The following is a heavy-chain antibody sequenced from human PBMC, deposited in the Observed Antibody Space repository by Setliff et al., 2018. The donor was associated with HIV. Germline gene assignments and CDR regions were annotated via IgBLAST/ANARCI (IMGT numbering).Heavy chain of an antibody. Sequence: GGSLRLSCAASGFTLSDSNMGWIRQAPGKGLEWISYLVGFDSSNFYADSVKGRFTISRDNTKNSLYLQMNSLRAEDTAVYYCAYSGDNVNDAFDLWGQGTMVT. V-gene: IGHV3-11*01. D-gene: IGHD6-19*01. CDR2: LVGFDSSN. CDR1: GFTLSDSN. CDR3: AYSGDNVNDAFDL. J-gene: IGHJ3*01.